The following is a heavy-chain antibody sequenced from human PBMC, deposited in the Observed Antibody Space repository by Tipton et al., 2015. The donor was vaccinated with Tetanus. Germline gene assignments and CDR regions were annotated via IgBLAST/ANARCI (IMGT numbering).Heavy chain of an antibody. CDR1: GYTFTRYG. CDR3: ARVVSGIAVAHFDY. CDR2: ICAYNGNT. D-gene: IGHD6-19*01. V-gene: IGHV1-18*01. J-gene: IGHJ4*02. Sequence: VQSGPEVKKPGASVKVSCQASGYTFTRYGISWVRQAPGQGLEWLGLICAYNGNTNYAQKLQGRVTMTTDTSTSTAYMELRSLRSDDTAVYYCARVVSGIAVAHFDYWGQGTLGTVSS.